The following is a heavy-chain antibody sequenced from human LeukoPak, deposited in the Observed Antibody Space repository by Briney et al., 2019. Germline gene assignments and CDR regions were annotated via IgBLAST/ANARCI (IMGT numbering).Heavy chain of an antibody. CDR1: GFTFSSYA. CDR2: ISKDGSDK. D-gene: IGHD1-7*01. Sequence: GESLRLSCAASGFTFSSYAMHWVRQAPGKGLEWVAVISKDGSDKYYPGSVRGRFTISRDNSKNTIYLQMDSLRAEDTAIYYCARDYWWNYDYWGQGTLVTVSS. CDR3: ARDYWWNYDY. V-gene: IGHV3-30-3*01. J-gene: IGHJ4*02.